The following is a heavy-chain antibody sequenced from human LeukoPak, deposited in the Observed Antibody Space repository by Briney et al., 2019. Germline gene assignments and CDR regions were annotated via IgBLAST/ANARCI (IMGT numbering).Heavy chain of an antibody. Sequence: MASETLSLTCAVYGGSFSGYYWSWIRQPPGKGLEWIGEINHSGSTNYNPSLKSRVTISVDTSKNQFSLKLSSVTAADTAVYYCAGAGDDAFDIWGQGTMVTVSS. CDR3: AGAGDDAFDI. CDR1: GGSFSGYY. J-gene: IGHJ3*02. CDR2: INHSGST. D-gene: IGHD2-21*01. V-gene: IGHV4-34*01.